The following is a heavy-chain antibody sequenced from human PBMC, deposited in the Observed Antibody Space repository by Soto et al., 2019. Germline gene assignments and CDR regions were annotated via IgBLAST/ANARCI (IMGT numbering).Heavy chain of an antibody. V-gene: IGHV6-1*01. CDR1: GDTVSSNSAA. D-gene: IGHD3-10*01. CDR3: ARELLWFGELLSNAMFDY. Sequence: LTCAISGDTVSSNSAAWNWIRQSPSRGLEWLGRTYYRSKWYNDYAVSVKSRITINPDTSKNQFSLQLNSVTPEDTAVYYCARELLWFGELLSNAMFDYWGQGTLVTVSS. CDR2: TYYRSKWYN. J-gene: IGHJ4*02.